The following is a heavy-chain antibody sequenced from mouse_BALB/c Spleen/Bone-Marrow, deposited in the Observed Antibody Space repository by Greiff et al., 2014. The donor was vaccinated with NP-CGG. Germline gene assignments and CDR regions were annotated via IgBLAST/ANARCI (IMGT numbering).Heavy chain of an antibody. Sequence: VNVVESGAELVRPGSSVKISCKASGYAFSRSWMNWVKQRPGQGLEWIGQIYPGDDDTNYSGKFKGRATPTADKSSGTAYMQPSSLTSEDSAVYFCAGSTPLAYWGQGTLVTVSA. V-gene: IGHV1-80*01. D-gene: IGHD1-1*01. CDR2: IYPGDDDT. J-gene: IGHJ3*01. CDR3: AGSTPLAY. CDR1: GYAFSRSW.